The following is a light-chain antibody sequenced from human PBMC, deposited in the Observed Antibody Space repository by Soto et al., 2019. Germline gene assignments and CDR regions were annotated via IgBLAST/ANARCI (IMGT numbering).Light chain of an antibody. CDR2: DAS. V-gene: IGKV3-11*01. Sequence: ETVLTQSPATLSLSPGETATLSCRASQSVEIYLAWYQQKPGQAPRLLIYDASNRATGIPARFSGSGSGTDFTLTISSLEPEDFAIYYCQQRKHWPPLTFGQGTRLEI. CDR1: QSVEIY. CDR3: QQRKHWPPLT. J-gene: IGKJ5*01.